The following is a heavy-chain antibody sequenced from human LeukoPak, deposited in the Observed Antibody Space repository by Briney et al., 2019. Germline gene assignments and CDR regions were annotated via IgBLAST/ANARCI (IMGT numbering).Heavy chain of an antibody. J-gene: IGHJ4*02. V-gene: IGHV3-21*01. Sequence: SGGSLRLSCAASGFTFSSYSMNWVRQAPGKGLEWVSSISSSSSYIYYADSVKGRFTISRDNAKNSLYLQMNSLRAEDTAVYYCAKDATASPYFHWFDNWGQGTQVIVSS. CDR1: GFTFSSYS. D-gene: IGHD3-9*01. CDR2: ISSSSSYI. CDR3: AKDATASPYFHWFDN.